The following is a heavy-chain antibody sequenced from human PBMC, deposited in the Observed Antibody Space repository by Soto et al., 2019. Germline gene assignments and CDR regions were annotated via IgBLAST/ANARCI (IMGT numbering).Heavy chain of an antibody. CDR3: AAETGRYSYGFDY. V-gene: IGHV1-58*01. Sequence: SVKVSCKASGFTFTSSAVQWVRQARGQRLEGIGWIVVGSGNTNYAQKFQERATITRDMSTSTAYMELSSLRSEETAVYYCAAETGRYSYGFDYWGQGTLVT. CDR2: IVVGSGNT. J-gene: IGHJ4*02. D-gene: IGHD5-18*01. CDR1: GFTFTSSA.